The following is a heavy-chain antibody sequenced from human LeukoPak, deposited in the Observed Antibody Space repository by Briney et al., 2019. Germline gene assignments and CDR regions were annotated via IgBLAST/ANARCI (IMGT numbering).Heavy chain of an antibody. CDR2: IYYSGST. CDR1: GGSINSYY. J-gene: IGHJ1*01. CDR3: ATLRYCGGGSCFPKYFQH. V-gene: IGHV4-59*08. D-gene: IGHD2-15*01. Sequence: NPSETLSLTCTVSGGSINSYYWSWIRQPPGKGLEWIGYIYYSGSTNYNPSLKSRDTISVDTSKNQFSLKLSSVTAADTAVYYCATLRYCGGGSCFPKYFQHWGQGTLVTVSS.